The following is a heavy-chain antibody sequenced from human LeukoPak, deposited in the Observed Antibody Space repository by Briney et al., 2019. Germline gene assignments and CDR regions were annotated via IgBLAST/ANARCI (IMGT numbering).Heavy chain of an antibody. V-gene: IGHV4-39*01. CDR1: GRSISSSYY. J-gene: IGHJ4*02. Sequence: PSETLSLTCTVSGRSISSSYYWGWIRQPPGKGLEWIGGIYYSGSTYYNPSLKSRVTISIDTSKNQFSLKLTSVTAADTAVYYCARTGYSTGWDRFSFVYWGQGTLVTVSS. CDR3: ARTGYSTGWDRFSFVY. D-gene: IGHD6-19*01. CDR2: IYYSGST.